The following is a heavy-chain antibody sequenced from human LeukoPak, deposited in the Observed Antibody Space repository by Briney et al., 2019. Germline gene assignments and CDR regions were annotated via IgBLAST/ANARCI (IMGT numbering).Heavy chain of an antibody. J-gene: IGHJ3*02. CDR2: IRYDGSNK. CDR1: GFTFSSYG. D-gene: IGHD3-16*01. Sequence: GGSLRLSCAASGFTFSSYGMHWVRQAPGKGLEWVAFIRYDGSNKYYADSVKGRFTISRDNSKNTLYLQMNSPRAEDTAVYYCAKTYVWGSYAFDIWGQGTMVTVSS. CDR3: AKTYVWGSYAFDI. V-gene: IGHV3-30*02.